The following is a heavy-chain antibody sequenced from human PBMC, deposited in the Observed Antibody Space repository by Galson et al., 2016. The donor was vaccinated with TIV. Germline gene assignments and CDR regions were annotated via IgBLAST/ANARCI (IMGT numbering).Heavy chain of an antibody. CDR1: GFTFSSYE. D-gene: IGHD1-7*01. CDR3: AKSTNWDYLYYFDY. CDR2: ISAGGGNE. J-gene: IGHJ4*02. V-gene: IGHV3-23*01. Sequence: SLRLSCAGSGFTFSSYEVNWVRQAPGKGPEWVSAISAGGGNEYYADSVKGRFTISRDNSQNTLYLQMNSLRAEDSAVYYCAKSTNWDYLYYFDYWGQGALVTVSS.